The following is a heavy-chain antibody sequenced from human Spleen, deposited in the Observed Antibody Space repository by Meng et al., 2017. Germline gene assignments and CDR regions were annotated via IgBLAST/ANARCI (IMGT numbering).Heavy chain of an antibody. CDR3: ARLFCSGGSCSRGGGFDI. D-gene: IGHD2-15*01. Sequence: QVQLQQWGAGLLKPSETLSLTCAVSGGSFNNYFWSWIRQPPGKGLEWIGYIYYSGSAYYNPSLRSPVTISLDTSNNQFSLKLNSVTAADTAVYYCARLFCSGGSCSRGGGFDIWGQGTMVTVSS. CDR2: IYYSGSA. V-gene: IGHV4-30-4*01. CDR1: GGSFNNYF. J-gene: IGHJ3*02.